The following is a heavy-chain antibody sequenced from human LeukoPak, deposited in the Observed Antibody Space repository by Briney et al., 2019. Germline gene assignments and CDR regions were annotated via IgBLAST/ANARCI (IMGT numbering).Heavy chain of an antibody. V-gene: IGHV4-61*02. Sequence: SETLSLTCTVSGGSISSGSYYWSWIRQPAGKGLEWIGRIYTSGSTNYNPSLKSRVTISVDTSKNQFSLKLSSVTAADTAVYYCARRRPYDFWSGQDPANYYYMDVWGKGTTVTVPS. D-gene: IGHD3-3*01. J-gene: IGHJ6*03. CDR1: GGSISSGSYY. CDR2: IYTSGST. CDR3: ARRRPYDFWSGQDPANYYYMDV.